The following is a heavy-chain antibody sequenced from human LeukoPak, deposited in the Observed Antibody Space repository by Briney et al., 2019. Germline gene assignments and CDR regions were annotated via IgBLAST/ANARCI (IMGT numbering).Heavy chain of an antibody. CDR3: AREEGYCSSTSCHYYYYYMDV. Sequence: GGSLRLSCAASGFTFSSYWMNWVRQAPGKGLEWVSYISSSSSTIYYADSVKGRFTISRDNAKNLLYLQMNSLRAEDTAVYYCAREEGYCSSTSCHYYYYYMDVWGKGTTVTVSS. CDR2: ISSSSSTI. J-gene: IGHJ6*03. V-gene: IGHV3-48*01. D-gene: IGHD2-2*01. CDR1: GFTFSSYW.